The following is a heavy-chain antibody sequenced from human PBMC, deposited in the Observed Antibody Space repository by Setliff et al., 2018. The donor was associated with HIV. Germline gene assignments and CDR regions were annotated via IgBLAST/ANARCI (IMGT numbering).Heavy chain of an antibody. D-gene: IGHD3-10*01. CDR3: AREFTTVRGVTITKYFDL. J-gene: IGHJ2*01. V-gene: IGHV1-46*01. CDR1: GYTFTSQY. CDR2: INPTGGST. Sequence: EASVKVSCKASGYTFTSQYLHWVRQAPGQGLEWMGVINPTGGSTTYAQNFQGRVTMTRDTSTSTVYMEVSSLRSEDTAVYYCAREFTTVRGVTITKYFDLWGRGTLVTVSS.